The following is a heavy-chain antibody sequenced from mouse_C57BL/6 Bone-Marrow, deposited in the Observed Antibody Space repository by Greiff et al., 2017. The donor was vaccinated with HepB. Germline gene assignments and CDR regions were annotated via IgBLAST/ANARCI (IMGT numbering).Heavy chain of an antibody. J-gene: IGHJ4*01. V-gene: IGHV1-15*01. CDR3: TRSRRGFITTFYAMDY. D-gene: IGHD1-1*01. CDR1: GYTFTDYE. Sequence: QVQLQQSGAELVRPGASVTLSCKASGYTFTDYEMHWVKQTPVHGLEWIGAIDPETCGTAYNQKFKGKAILTADKSSSTAYMELRSLTSEDSAVYYCTRSRRGFITTFYAMDYWGQGTSVTVSS. CDR2: IDPETCGT.